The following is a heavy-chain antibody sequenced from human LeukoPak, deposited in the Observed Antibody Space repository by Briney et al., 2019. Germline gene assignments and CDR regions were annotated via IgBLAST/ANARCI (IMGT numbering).Heavy chain of an antibody. V-gene: IGHV4-39*01. Sequence: SETLSLTCTVSGGSISSSSYYWGWIRQPPGKGLEWIGSIYYSGSTYYNPSLKSRVTISVDTSKNQFSLKLSSVTAADTAVYYCARHPATLNIVVAVAAIPPRFDPWGQGTLVTVSS. J-gene: IGHJ5*02. CDR3: ARHPATLNIVVAVAAIPPRFDP. CDR2: IYYSGST. CDR1: GGSISSSSYY. D-gene: IGHD2-15*01.